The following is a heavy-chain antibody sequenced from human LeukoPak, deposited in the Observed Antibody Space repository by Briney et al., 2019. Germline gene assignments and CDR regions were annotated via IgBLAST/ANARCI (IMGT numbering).Heavy chain of an antibody. CDR2: IKQDGSET. D-gene: IGHD6-13*01. CDR1: GLTFSSYW. V-gene: IGHV3-7*01. CDR3: ARDLSSSGGLDV. J-gene: IGHJ6*02. Sequence: TGGSLRLSCAASGLTFSSYWMNWVRQAPGKGLEWVANIKQDGSETYYVASVRGRFTISRDNAKDSLYLQMNSLRAEDTAVYYCARDLSSSGGLDVWGQGTTVTVSS.